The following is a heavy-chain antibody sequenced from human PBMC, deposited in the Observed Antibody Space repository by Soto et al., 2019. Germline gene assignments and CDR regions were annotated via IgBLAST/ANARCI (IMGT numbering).Heavy chain of an antibody. CDR3: ARDLDAFDT. CDR2: IYSGENA. J-gene: IGHJ3*02. CDR1: GVTVTSNY. V-gene: IGHV3-53*01. Sequence: EVQLVQSGGGLVQPGGSLRLSCAGYGVTVTSNYMNWVRQAPGKGLEWVSVIYSGENAYYADSVAGRFTISRDNSMNTLYLQMNSLRVEDTAGYYCARDLDAFDTWGQGTTVIVSS.